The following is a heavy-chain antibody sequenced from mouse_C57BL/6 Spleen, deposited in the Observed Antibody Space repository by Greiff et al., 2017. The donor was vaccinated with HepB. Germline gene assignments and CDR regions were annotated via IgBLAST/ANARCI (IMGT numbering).Heavy chain of an antibody. D-gene: IGHD1-1*01. CDR3: ARDYYGSSWYFDV. J-gene: IGHJ1*03. CDR1: GYTFTSYW. Sequence: QVQLKQSGAELVKPGASVKMSCKASGYTFTSYWITWVKQRPGQGLEWIGDIYPGSGSTNYNEKIKSKATLTVDTSSSTAYMQLSSLTSEDSAVYYCARDYYGSSWYFDVWGTGTTVTVSS. V-gene: IGHV1-55*01. CDR2: IYPGSGST.